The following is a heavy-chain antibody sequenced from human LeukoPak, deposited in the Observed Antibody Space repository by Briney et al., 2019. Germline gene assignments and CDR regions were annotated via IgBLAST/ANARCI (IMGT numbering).Heavy chain of an antibody. J-gene: IGHJ6*03. CDR2: ISLSGGST. Sequence: GASVKVSCKAFGYTFTSNYIHWVRQAPGQGPEWMGVISLSGGSTTYAQKFKGRVTLTRDISTSTDYSELSRLRSEATAGYYCGRLDYGDYWEDYYYMDGWGKGTTVTISS. CDR1: GYTFTSNY. V-gene: IGHV1-46*01. CDR3: GRLDYGDYWEDYYYMDG. D-gene: IGHD4-17*01.